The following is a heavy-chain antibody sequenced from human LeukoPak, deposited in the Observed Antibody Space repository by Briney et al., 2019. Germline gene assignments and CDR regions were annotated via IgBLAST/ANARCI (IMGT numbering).Heavy chain of an antibody. D-gene: IGHD3-10*01. CDR3: AREGTMVRGVIMSATYYYYYMDV. CDR2: ISAYNGNT. Sequence: ASVKVSCKASGYTFTSYGISWVRQAPGQGLEWMGWISAYNGNTNYAQKLQGRVTMTTDTSTSTAYMELRSLRSDDTAVYYCAREGTMVRGVIMSATYYYYYMDVWGKGTTVTISS. J-gene: IGHJ6*03. V-gene: IGHV1-18*01. CDR1: GYTFTSYG.